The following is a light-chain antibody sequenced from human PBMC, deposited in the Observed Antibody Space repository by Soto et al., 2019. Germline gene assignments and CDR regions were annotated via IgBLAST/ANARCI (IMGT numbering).Light chain of an antibody. Sequence: EIVLTQSPGTLSLSPAERATLSCRASQTVNNNYLAWFQQKPGQAPRLLIYDASSRATGIPDRFSGSGSGTDFTLTISRLEPEDFAVYYCQQYSNTPQTFGQGTKVEIK. CDR3: QQYSNTPQT. V-gene: IGKV3-20*01. CDR1: QTVNNNY. J-gene: IGKJ2*01. CDR2: DAS.